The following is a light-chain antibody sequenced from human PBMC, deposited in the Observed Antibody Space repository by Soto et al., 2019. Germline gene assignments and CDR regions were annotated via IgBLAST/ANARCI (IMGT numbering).Light chain of an antibody. CDR3: SSKTSRIYV. J-gene: IGLJ1*01. V-gene: IGLV2-14*01. CDR1: SSDVGGYNY. Sequence: QSALTQPASVSGSPGQSITISCTGTSSDVGGYNYVSWYQQHPGKAPKLMIYEVSNRPSGVSNRFSGSKSGNTASLTISGLQVEEGVDYYSSSKTSRIYVFGPGTKAPVL. CDR2: EVS.